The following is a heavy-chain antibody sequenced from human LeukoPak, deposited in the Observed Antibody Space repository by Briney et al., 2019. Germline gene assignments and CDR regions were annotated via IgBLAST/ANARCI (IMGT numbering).Heavy chain of an antibody. CDR2: ISTSGTTI. D-gene: IGHD3-22*01. Sequence: AGGSLRLSCLASGFTFSDYYMNWIRNTPGKGLEWISYISTSGTTISYADSVKGRFTISRDNGRNSLYLQMNSLRVEDTAVYYCARERFYYDSSGLTGFVPWGQGTLVTVSS. CDR1: GFTFSDYY. V-gene: IGHV3-11*01. J-gene: IGHJ5*02. CDR3: ARERFYYDSSGLTGFVP.